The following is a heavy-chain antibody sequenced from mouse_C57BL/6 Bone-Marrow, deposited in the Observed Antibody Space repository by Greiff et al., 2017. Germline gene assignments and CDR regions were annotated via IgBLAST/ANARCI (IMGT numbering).Heavy chain of an antibody. J-gene: IGHJ4*01. Sequence: VQLQQPGAELVKPGASVKMYCKASGYTFTSYWITWVKQRPGQGLEWIGDIYPGSGSTNYNEKFKSKATLTVDTSSSTAYMQLSSLTSEDSAVYYCARPTEYYYYAMDYWGQGTSVTVSS. CDR2: IYPGSGST. CDR1: GYTFTSYW. D-gene: IGHD1-1*01. V-gene: IGHV1-55*01. CDR3: ARPTEYYYYAMDY.